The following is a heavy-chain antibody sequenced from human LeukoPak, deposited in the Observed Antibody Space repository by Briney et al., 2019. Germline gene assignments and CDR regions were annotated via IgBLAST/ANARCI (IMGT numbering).Heavy chain of an antibody. CDR2: IKQDGSEK. Sequence: GGSLRLSCAASGFTFSSYGMSWVRQAPGKGLEWVANIKQDGSEKYYVDSVKGRFTISGDNAKNSLYLQMNSLRAEDTAVYYCARLGRYYDCSGGFDYWGQGTLVTVSS. V-gene: IGHV3-7*01. CDR3: ARLGRYYDCSGGFDY. J-gene: IGHJ4*02. D-gene: IGHD3-22*01. CDR1: GFTFSSYG.